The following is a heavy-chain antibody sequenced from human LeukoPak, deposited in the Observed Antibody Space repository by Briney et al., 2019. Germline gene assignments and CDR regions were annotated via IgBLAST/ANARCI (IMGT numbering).Heavy chain of an antibody. V-gene: IGHV3-11*06. J-gene: IGHJ4*02. D-gene: IGHD3-10*01. CDR2: ISSSSSYT. CDR1: GFXFSDYY. CDR3: ARDLSSGYYGSGSYFDY. Sequence: GGSLRLSCAASGFXFSDYYISWIRQAPGKGLEWVSYISSSSSYTNYADSVKGRFTISRDNAKNSLYLQMNSLRAEDTAVYYCARDLSSGYYGSGSYFDYWGQGTLVTVSS.